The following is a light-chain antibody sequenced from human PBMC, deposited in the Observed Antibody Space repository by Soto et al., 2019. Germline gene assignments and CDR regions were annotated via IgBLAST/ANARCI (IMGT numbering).Light chain of an antibody. CDR3: HQYGSSPNT. V-gene: IGKV3-20*01. J-gene: IGKJ2*01. Sequence: EIVLTQSPDTLSLSPGERATLSCRASQSVIGSYLAWYQQKPGQAPRLLIYAASSRAPGIPDRFSGSGSGNAFTLTISSLEPEDFVLYYCHQYGSSPNTFGQGTKLEIK. CDR1: QSVIGSY. CDR2: AAS.